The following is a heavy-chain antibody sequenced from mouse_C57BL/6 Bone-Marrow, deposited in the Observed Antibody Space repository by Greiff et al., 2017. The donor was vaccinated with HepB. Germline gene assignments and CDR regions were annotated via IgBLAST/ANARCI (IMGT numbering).Heavy chain of an antibody. CDR3: AREVTMDY. CDR1: GYSITSGYY. J-gene: IGHJ4*01. V-gene: IGHV3-6*01. CDR2: ISYDGSN. D-gene: IGHD2-1*01. Sequence: EVHLVESGPGLVKPSQSLSLTCSVTGYSITSGYYWNWIRQFPGNKLEWMGYISYDGSNNYNPSLKNRISITRDTSKNQFFLKLNSVTTEDTAIYYCAREVTMDYWGQGTSVTVSS.